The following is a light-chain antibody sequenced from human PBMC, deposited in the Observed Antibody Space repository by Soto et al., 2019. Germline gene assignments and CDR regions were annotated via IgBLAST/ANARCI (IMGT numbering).Light chain of an antibody. V-gene: IGLV1-44*01. J-gene: IGLJ1*01. CDR2: ATS. Sequence: QSVLIQPPSASVTPVQRVTISCSGSSFNIGGSTVNWYQQFPETAPTLLIYATSQPPSGIPDRFSASKSGASASLVISGLQYEDEADYYCAAWEDRLNGRVFGIGIKVTVL. CDR3: AAWEDRLNGRV. CDR1: SFNIGGST.